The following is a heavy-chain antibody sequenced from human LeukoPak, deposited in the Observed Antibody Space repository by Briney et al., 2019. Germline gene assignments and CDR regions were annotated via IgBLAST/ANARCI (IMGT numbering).Heavy chain of an antibody. CDR3: ARECGGDCYSHPFDY. V-gene: IGHV4-61*02. Sequence: SETLSLTCTVSGGSISSGSYYWSWIRQPAGKGLEWIGRIYTSGSTNYNPSLKSRVTISVDTSKNQFSLKLSSVTAADTAAYYCARECGGDCYSHPFDYWGQGTLVTVSS. CDR1: GGSISSGSYY. J-gene: IGHJ4*02. CDR2: IYTSGST. D-gene: IGHD2-21*01.